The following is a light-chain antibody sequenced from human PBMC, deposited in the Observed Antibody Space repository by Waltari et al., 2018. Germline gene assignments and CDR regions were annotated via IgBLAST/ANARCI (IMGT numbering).Light chain of an antibody. J-gene: IGLJ2*01. V-gene: IGLV2-14*03. CDR2: DII. Sequence: QSALPQPASVSGSPGPSITLSCTGTSCDIGGYDYVSWYQQHPGKAPKLMIYDIIKRPSGVSDRFSGSKSGNTASLTISGLQAEDEADYYCSSYAPSSTVFGGGTKLTVL. CDR3: SSYAPSSTV. CDR1: SCDIGGYDY.